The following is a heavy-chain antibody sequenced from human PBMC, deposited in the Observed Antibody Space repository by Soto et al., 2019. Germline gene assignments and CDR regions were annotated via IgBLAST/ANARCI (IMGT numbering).Heavy chain of an antibody. J-gene: IGHJ6*03. CDR3: ARTLAPNEGGYYYMDV. CDR1: GFTFSSYS. CDR2: ISSSSSYI. D-gene: IGHD1-1*01. Sequence: EVQLVECGGGLVKPGGSLRLSCAASGFTFSSYSMNWVRQAPGKGLEWVSSISSSSSYIYYADSVKGRFTISRDNAKNSLYLQMNSLRAEDTAVYYCARTLAPNEGGYYYMDVWGKAPTVTVSS. V-gene: IGHV3-21*01.